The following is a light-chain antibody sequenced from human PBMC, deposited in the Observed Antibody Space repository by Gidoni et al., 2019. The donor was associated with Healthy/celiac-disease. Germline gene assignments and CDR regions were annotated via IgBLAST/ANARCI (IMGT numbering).Light chain of an antibody. Sequence: QSALTQPASVSGAPGQSFTIPCTGTSSDVGSYNLVSWYQQHPGKAPKLMIYEVSKRPSGVSNRFSGSKSGNTASLTISGLQAEDEADYYCCSYAGSSTLWVFGTGTKVTVL. CDR2: EVS. J-gene: IGLJ1*01. CDR3: CSYAGSSTLWV. CDR1: SSDVGSYNL. V-gene: IGLV2-23*02.